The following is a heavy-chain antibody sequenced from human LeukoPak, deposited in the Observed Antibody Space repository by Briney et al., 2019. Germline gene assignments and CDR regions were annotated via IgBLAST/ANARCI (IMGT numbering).Heavy chain of an antibody. CDR2: IYYSEST. J-gene: IGHJ3*02. D-gene: IGHD3-22*01. CDR1: GGSISSYY. Sequence: SETLSLTCTVSGGSISSYYWSWIRQPPGKGLEWIGYIYYSESTNYNPSLKSRVTISLDTSKNEFSLKVTSVTAADTAVYYCARAVYDSSGYDTFDIWGQGTMVTVSS. V-gene: IGHV4-59*01. CDR3: ARAVYDSSGYDTFDI.